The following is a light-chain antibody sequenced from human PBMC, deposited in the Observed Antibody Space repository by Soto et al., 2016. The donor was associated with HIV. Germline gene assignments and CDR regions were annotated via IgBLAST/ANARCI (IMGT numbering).Light chain of an antibody. CDR2: KAS. CDR1: QSISSW. CDR3: QQGA. V-gene: IGKV1-5*03. Sequence: DIQMTQSPSSLSASVGDRVIITCRASQSISSWLAWYQQKPGKAPKLLIYKASSLESGVPSRFSGSGSGTEFTLTISSLQPDDFATYYCQQGAFGQGTKVEIK. J-gene: IGKJ1*01.